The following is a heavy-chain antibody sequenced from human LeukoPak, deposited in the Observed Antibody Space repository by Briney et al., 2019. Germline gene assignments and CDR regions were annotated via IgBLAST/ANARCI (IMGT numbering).Heavy chain of an antibody. CDR3: AKSNGGYDYRHLDY. J-gene: IGHJ4*02. CDR1: GFTFSSYA. Sequence: GGSLRLSCAASGFTFSSYAMSWVRQAPGKGLEWVSAISGSGGSTYYADSVKGRFTISRDNSKNTLYLQMNSLRAEDTAVYYCAKSNGGYDYRHLDYWGQGTLVTVSS. D-gene: IGHD5-12*01. V-gene: IGHV3-23*01. CDR2: ISGSGGST.